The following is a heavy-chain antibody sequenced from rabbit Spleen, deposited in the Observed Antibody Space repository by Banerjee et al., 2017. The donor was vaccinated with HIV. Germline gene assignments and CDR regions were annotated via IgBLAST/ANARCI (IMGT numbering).Heavy chain of an antibody. J-gene: IGHJ4*01. V-gene: IGHV1S40*01. D-gene: IGHD1-1*01. CDR3: ARDLTSVIGWNFNL. CDR2: IGSGSGT. Sequence: QSLEESGGDLVKPGASLTLTCTASGFSFSSSYWICGGRQAPGKVLEWSACIGSGSGTWYASWAKGRFTISKSSSTTVTLQMTSLTAADTATYFCARDLTSVIGWNFNLWGQGTLVTVS. CDR1: GFSFSSSYW.